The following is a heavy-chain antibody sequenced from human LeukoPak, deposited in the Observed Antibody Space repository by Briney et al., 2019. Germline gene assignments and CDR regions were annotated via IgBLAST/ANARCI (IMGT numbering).Heavy chain of an antibody. V-gene: IGHV5-51*01. J-gene: IGHJ4*02. D-gene: IGHD1-26*01. Sequence: GESLKISCKGSGYSFTTYWIAWVRQMPGRGLEWMGIVSPDDSEIRYSPSFRGQVTISADKSISTAYLQWSRLKASDTAIYYCARHEGSGSYYSYWGQGTLVTVSS. CDR1: GYSFTTYW. CDR2: VSPDDSEI. CDR3: ARHEGSGSYYSY.